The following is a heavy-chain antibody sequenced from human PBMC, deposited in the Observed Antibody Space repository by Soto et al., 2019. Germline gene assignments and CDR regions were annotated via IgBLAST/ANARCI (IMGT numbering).Heavy chain of an antibody. CDR1: GGSVSSGSYY. V-gene: IGHV4-61*01. D-gene: IGHD5-18*01. J-gene: IGHJ3*02. Sequence: QVQLQESGPGLVKSSETLSLTCTVSGGSVSSGSYYWNWIRQPPGKGLEWIGYIYYGGSTNYNPSLKSRVTISVDTSKNQFSLKLSSVTAADTAVYYCARDLGYSYGYSAFDIWGQGTMVTVSS. CDR3: ARDLGYSYGYSAFDI. CDR2: IYYGGST.